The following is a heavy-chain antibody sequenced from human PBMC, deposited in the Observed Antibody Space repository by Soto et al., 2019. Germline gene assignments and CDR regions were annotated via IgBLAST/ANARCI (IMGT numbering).Heavy chain of an antibody. Sequence: ASVKVSCKASGYTFTNYGITWVRQAPGQGLEWMGWINPNSGGTNYAQKFQGWVTMTRDTSISTAYMELSRLRSDDTAVYYCARDGSPARDYDFWSGSAAPPYYFDYWGQGTLVTVSS. J-gene: IGHJ4*02. D-gene: IGHD3-3*01. CDR2: INPNSGGT. CDR3: ARDGSPARDYDFWSGSAAPPYYFDY. CDR1: GYTFTNYG. V-gene: IGHV1-2*04.